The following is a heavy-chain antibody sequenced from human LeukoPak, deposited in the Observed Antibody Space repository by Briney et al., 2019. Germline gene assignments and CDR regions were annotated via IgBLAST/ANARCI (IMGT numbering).Heavy chain of an antibody. CDR3: ARHASYYGSGSYYLDF. D-gene: IGHD3-10*01. J-gene: IGHJ4*02. V-gene: IGHV5-51*01. CDR2: IYPGDSDT. Sequence: GESLKISCKGSGYSFTSYWIGWVRQMPGKGLEWMGIIYPGDSDTRYSPSFQGQVTISVDTSISTAFLYWSSLKASDTAMYYCARHASYYGSGSYYLDFWGQGTLVTVSS. CDR1: GYSFTSYW.